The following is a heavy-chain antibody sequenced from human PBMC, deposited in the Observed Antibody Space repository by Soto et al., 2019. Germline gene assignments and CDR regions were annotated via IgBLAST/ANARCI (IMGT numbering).Heavy chain of an antibody. CDR3: ARQGVTVGYFDY. J-gene: IGHJ4*02. Sequence: SETLSLTCTVSGGSISSYYWSWIRQPPGKGLEWIGYIYYSGSTSYNPSLKSRVTISVDTSKNQFSLKLSSVTAADTAVYYCARQGVTVGYFDYWGQGTLVTVSS. CDR1: GGSISSYY. D-gene: IGHD3-10*01. CDR2: IYYSGST. V-gene: IGHV4-59*08.